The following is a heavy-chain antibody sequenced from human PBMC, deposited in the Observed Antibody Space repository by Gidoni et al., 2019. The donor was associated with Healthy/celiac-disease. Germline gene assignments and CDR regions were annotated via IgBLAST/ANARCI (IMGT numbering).Heavy chain of an antibody. CDR3: ARDLDGMDV. CDR2: IYTSGST. CDR1: GGSISSGSYY. Sequence: QVQLQESGPGLVKPSQTLSLTCTVSGGSISSGSYYWSWIRQPAGKGLEWIGRIYTSGSTNYNPSLKSRVTISVDTSKNQFSLKLSSVTAADTAVYYCARDLDGMDVWGQGTTVTVSS. J-gene: IGHJ6*02. V-gene: IGHV4-61*02.